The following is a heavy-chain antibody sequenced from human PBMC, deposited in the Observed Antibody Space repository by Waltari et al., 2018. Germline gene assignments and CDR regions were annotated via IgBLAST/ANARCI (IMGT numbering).Heavy chain of an antibody. J-gene: IGHJ4*02. V-gene: IGHV3-33*01. CDR1: GFTFSSYG. Sequence: QVQLVESGGGVVQPGRSLRLSCAASGFTFSSYGMHWVRQAPGKGLEWVAVIWYDGSKKYYADSVKCRFTISRDNSKNTLYLQMNSLRAEDTAVYYCARVRTDDYSNYDYFDYWGQGTLVTVSS. D-gene: IGHD4-4*01. CDR2: IWYDGSKK. CDR3: ARVRTDDYSNYDYFDY.